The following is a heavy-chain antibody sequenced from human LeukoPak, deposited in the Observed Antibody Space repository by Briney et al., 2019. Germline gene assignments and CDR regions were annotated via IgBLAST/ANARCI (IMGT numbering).Heavy chain of an antibody. CDR2: IIPIFGTA. D-gene: IGHD3-22*01. Sequence: SVKVSCKASGGTFSSYAISWVRQAPGQGLEWMGGIIPIFGTANYAQKFQGRVTITRNTSISTAYMELSSLRSEDTAVYYCARGLNYYDSSGYKAYYFDYWGQGTLVTVSS. CDR3: ARGLNYYDSSGYKAYYFDY. J-gene: IGHJ4*02. V-gene: IGHV1-69*05. CDR1: GGTFSSYA.